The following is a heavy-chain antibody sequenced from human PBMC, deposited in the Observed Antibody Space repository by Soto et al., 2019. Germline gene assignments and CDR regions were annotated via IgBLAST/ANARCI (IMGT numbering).Heavy chain of an antibody. CDR2: IYSGGST. D-gene: IGHD3-10*01. V-gene: IGHV3-66*01. J-gene: IGHJ1*01. Sequence: LRLSCAASGFTVSSNYMSWVRQAPGKGLEWVSVIYSGGSTYYADSVKGRFTISRDNSKNTLYLQMNSLRAEDTAVYYCARDMVRGLYPEYFQHWGQGTLVTVSS. CDR1: GFTVSSNY. CDR3: ARDMVRGLYPEYFQH.